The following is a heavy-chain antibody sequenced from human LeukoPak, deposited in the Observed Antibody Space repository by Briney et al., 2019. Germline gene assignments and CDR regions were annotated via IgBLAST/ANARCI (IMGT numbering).Heavy chain of an antibody. V-gene: IGHV4-34*01. CDR2: INHSGST. CDR3: ASGPMVIKAFDI. Sequence: TPSETLSLTCAVYGGSFSGYYWSWIRQPPGKGLEWIGEINHSGSTNYNPSLKSRVTISVDTSKNQFSLKLSSVTAADTAVYYCASGPMVIKAFDIWGRGTMVTVSS. J-gene: IGHJ3*02. CDR1: GGSFSGYY. D-gene: IGHD3-22*01.